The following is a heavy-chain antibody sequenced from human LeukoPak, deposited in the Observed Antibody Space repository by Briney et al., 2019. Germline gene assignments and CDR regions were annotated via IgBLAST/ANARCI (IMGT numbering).Heavy chain of an antibody. Sequence: ASVKVSCKASGYTFTGYYMHWVRQAPGQGLEWMGWINPNSGGTNYAQKFQGRVTMTRDTSISTAYMELSRLRSDDTAVYYCAIVGYDFWSGFWDPWGQGTLVTVSS. CDR1: GYTFTGYY. CDR3: AIVGYDFWSGFWDP. CDR2: INPNSGGT. D-gene: IGHD3-3*01. J-gene: IGHJ5*02. V-gene: IGHV1-2*02.